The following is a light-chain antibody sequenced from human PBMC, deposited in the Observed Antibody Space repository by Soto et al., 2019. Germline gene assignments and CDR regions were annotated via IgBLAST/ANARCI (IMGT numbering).Light chain of an antibody. V-gene: IGLV1-51*01. Sequence: QSVLTQPPSVSAAPGQKVTISCSGSTSNIGNDYVSWFQQLPGTVPKLLIYDNNKRPSGIPDRFSVSKSGTSATLGITGLQTGDEADYYCGTWDSSLSTFVFGTGTKVTVL. CDR3: GTWDSSLSTFV. CDR2: DNN. J-gene: IGLJ1*01. CDR1: TSNIGNDY.